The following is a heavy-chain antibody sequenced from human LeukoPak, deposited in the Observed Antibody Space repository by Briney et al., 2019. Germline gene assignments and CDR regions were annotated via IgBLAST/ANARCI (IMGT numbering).Heavy chain of an antibody. CDR3: AKDSGYTYGH. V-gene: IGHV3-23*01. J-gene: IGHJ4*02. CDR1: GFIFSTYK. D-gene: IGHD5-18*01. CDR2: ISAGGGSA. Sequence: GGSLRLSCTASGFIFSTYKMTWVRQAPGKGLEWVSSISAGGGSAYYADSVKGRFTISRDNSKNTLYLQMNSLRAEDTAVYYCAKDSGYTYGHWGQGILVTVSS.